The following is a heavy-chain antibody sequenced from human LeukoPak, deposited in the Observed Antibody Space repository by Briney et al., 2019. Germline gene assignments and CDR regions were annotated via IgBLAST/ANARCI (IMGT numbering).Heavy chain of an antibody. Sequence: GASVKVSCKASGYTFTSYVISWVRQAPGQGLEWMGWISAYNGNTNYAQKLQGRVTMTTDTSTSTAYMELRSLRSDDTAVYYCARGNFRLQYPYYYYGMDVWGQGTTVTVSS. J-gene: IGHJ6*02. CDR1: GYTFTSYV. D-gene: IGHD4-11*01. CDR2: ISAYNGNT. CDR3: ARGNFRLQYPYYYYGMDV. V-gene: IGHV1-18*01.